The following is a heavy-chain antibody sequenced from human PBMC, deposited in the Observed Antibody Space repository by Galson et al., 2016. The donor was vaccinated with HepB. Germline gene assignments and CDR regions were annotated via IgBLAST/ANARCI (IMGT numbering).Heavy chain of an antibody. Sequence: SVKVSCKASNYTLINYGIIWVRQAPGQGLEWMGWISTYNGNSDYAQKFQGRVTMTRDTSTSTAYMELRSLRSDDAAVYYCARGGSAMFDYWGQGTVVTVSS. CDR1: NYTLINYG. CDR3: ARGGSAMFDY. D-gene: IGHD1-1*01. J-gene: IGHJ4*02. V-gene: IGHV1-18*01. CDR2: ISTYNGNS.